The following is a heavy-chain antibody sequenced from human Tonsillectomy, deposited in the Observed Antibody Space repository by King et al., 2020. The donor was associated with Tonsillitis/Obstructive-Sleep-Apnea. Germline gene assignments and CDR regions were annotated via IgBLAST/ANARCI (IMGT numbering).Heavy chain of an antibody. CDR2: INHSGTT. J-gene: IGHJ3*02. CDR1: GGSFSGSY. V-gene: IGHV4-34*01. CDR3: ARLDQSGMYSGTFDDFDI. Sequence: VQLQQWGAGLLKPSETLSLSCAVYGGSFSGSYCSWIRQPPVKGLEWIGGINHSGTTNYHPSLKSRVTISIDMSKNHFSLSLSSVTAADTAVYYCARLDQSGMYSGTFDDFDIWGQGTMVSVSS. D-gene: IGHD1-26*01.